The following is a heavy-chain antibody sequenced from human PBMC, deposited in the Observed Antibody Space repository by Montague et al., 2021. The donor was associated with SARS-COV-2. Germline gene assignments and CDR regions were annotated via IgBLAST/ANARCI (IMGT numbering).Heavy chain of an antibody. CDR2: ILCSGAGT. V-gene: IGHV3-23*01. CDR1: GFAFNIFA. J-gene: IGHJ2*01. CDR3: AKQPGAGAVVYWYFDL. Sequence: SLRLSCAASGFAFNIFAMTWVRQPPGKGLEWVSSILCSGAGTYYADSVKGRFTISRDNSRNTLYLQMNSLRAEDTAKYYCAKQPGAGAVVYWYFDLWGRGTVVSVSS. D-gene: IGHD6-19*01.